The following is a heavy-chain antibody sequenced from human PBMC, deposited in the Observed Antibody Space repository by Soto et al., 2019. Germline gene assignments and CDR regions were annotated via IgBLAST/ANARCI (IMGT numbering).Heavy chain of an antibody. D-gene: IGHD2-15*01. CDR2: MNPNCGNT. CDR1: GYTFTSYD. V-gene: IGHV1-8*01. Sequence: ASVKVSCKASGYTFTSYDINWVRQATGQGLEWMGWMNPNCGNTGYAQKFQGRVTMTRNTSISTAYMELSSLRSEDTAVYYCGLVVVAVNAFDIWGQGTMVTVSS. J-gene: IGHJ3*02. CDR3: GLVVVAVNAFDI.